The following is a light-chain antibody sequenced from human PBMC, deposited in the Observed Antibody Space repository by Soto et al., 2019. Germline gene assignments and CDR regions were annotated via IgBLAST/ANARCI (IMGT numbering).Light chain of an antibody. CDR2: EVS. CDR1: SSDVGGYNY. CDR3: SSYTSSSTYV. Sequence: QSALTQPASVSGSPGQSITISCTGTSSDVGGYNYVSWYQQHPGKAPKLMIYEVSNRPSGVSNCFSGSKSGNTDSLTISGLQAEDEAGYCCSSYTSSSTYVFGTGTKLTVL. J-gene: IGLJ1*01. V-gene: IGLV2-14*01.